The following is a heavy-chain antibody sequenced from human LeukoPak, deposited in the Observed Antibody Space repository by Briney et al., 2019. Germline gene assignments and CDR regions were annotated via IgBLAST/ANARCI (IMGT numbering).Heavy chain of an antibody. CDR3: ARHLYGSGLHRIDY. D-gene: IGHD6-19*01. CDR2: IYYSGST. CDR1: GGSISSTNYY. J-gene: IGHJ4*02. Sequence: PSETLSLTCSVSGGSISSTNYYWGWIRQPPGKGLEWIGSIYYSGSTYYNPSLKSRVTISVDTSKNQFSLKLGSVTAADTAVYHCARHLYGSGLHRIDYWGQGTLVTVSS. V-gene: IGHV4-39*01.